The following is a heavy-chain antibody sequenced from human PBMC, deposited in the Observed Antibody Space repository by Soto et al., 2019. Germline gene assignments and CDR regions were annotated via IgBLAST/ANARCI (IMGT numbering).Heavy chain of an antibody. D-gene: IGHD1-26*01. V-gene: IGHV4-30-4*01. Sequence: PSETLSLTCTVSGDSISTYDYYWSWFRQPPGKGLQWIGYIYYSGTTYYNPSLKSRVTLSMDTSKNQFSLRLSSVTAADTAVYYCARDMHAGFTHYFDPWGQGTLVTVSS. CDR3: ARDMHAGFTHYFDP. CDR1: GDSISTYDYY. CDR2: IYYSGTT. J-gene: IGHJ5*02.